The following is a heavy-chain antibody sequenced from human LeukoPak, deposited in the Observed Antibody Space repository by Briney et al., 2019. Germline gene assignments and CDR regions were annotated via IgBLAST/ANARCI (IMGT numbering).Heavy chain of an antibody. CDR2: ISGSGGST. V-gene: IGHV3-23*01. J-gene: IGHJ4*02. D-gene: IGHD3-10*01. CDR1: GFTLSSYA. CDR3: AKTMVRGVLYYFDY. Sequence: GGSLRLSCAASGFTLSSYAMSWVRQAPGKGLEWVSAISGSGGSTYHADSVKGRFTISRDNSKNTLYLQMNSLRAEDTAVYYCAKTMVRGVLYYFDYWGQGTLVTVSS.